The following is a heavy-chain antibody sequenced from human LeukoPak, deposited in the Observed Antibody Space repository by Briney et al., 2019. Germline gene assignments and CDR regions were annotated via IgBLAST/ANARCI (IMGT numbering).Heavy chain of an antibody. Sequence: GESLKISCKGSGYSFTYWIGWVRQMPGKGLEWMGIIYSGDSHTKHSPSFQGRVTISADKSISTAYLQWSSLEASDTAMCYCASARHGDYVWDYWGQGTLVTVSS. CDR3: ASARHGDYVWDY. V-gene: IGHV5-51*01. CDR2: IYSGDSHT. D-gene: IGHD4-17*01. CDR1: GYSFTYW. J-gene: IGHJ4*02.